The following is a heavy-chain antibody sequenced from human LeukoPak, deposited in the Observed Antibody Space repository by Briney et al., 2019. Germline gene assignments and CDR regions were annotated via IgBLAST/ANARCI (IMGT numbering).Heavy chain of an antibody. V-gene: IGHV4-61*05. J-gene: IGHJ4*02. Sequence: PSETLSLTCTVSGGSISSSSYYWGWIRQPPGKGLEWIGCIYYRGSTNYNPSLKSRVTISLDTSKNQFSLKLYSVTAADTAVYYCARAEWRVGAYFDYWGQGTLVTVSS. D-gene: IGHD1-26*01. CDR3: ARAEWRVGAYFDY. CDR2: IYYRGST. CDR1: GGSISSSSYY.